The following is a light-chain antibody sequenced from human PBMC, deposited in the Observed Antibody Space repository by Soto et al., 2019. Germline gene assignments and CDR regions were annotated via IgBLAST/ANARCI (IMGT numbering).Light chain of an antibody. V-gene: IGLV1-44*01. CDR2: SNN. CDR3: AAWDDSLNGVV. J-gene: IGLJ2*01. Sequence: QSVLTQPHSASGTPGQRVTISCSGSSSDIGGNTVNWYQQLPGTAPKLLIYSNNQRPSGVPDRFSGSKSGTSASLAISGLQSEDEADYYCAAWDDSLNGVVFGGGTKVTVL. CDR1: SSDIGGNT.